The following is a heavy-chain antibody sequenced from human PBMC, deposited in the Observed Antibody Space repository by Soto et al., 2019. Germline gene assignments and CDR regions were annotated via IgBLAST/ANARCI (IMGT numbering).Heavy chain of an antibody. V-gene: IGHV1-2*04. CDR1: GYSFTDYH. CDR3: AREPFLYAGIGYYFAY. Sequence: ASVKVSCKASGYSFTDYHMHWVRQAPGQGLEWMGWINPVSGATKYAQKFQGWVTMTRDTSISIVYMDLSRLTSDDTALYYCAREPFLYAGIGYYFAYWGQGTLVTVSS. J-gene: IGHJ4*02. D-gene: IGHD3-22*01. CDR2: INPVSGAT.